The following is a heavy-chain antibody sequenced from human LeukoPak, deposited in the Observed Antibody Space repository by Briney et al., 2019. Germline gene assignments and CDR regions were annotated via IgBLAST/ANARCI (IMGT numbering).Heavy chain of an antibody. Sequence: PGGSLRLSCAASGFIFSDYYMSWIRQAPGKGLEWVSYISSSGSTIYYADSVKGRFTISRDNAKNSLYLQMNSLRAEDTAVYYCARETRKYYYGSGNIFDYWGQGTLVTVSS. D-gene: IGHD3-10*01. V-gene: IGHV3-11*01. J-gene: IGHJ4*02. CDR3: ARETRKYYYGSGNIFDY. CDR2: ISSSGSTI. CDR1: GFIFSDYY.